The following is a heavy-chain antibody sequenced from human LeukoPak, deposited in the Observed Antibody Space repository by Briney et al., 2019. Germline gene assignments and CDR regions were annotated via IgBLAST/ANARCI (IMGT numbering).Heavy chain of an antibody. CDR1: GGSFSGYY. CDR3: ARGGSAARTGYFQH. CDR2: IYHSGST. V-gene: IGHV4-34*01. J-gene: IGHJ1*01. D-gene: IGHD6-13*01. Sequence: PSETLSLTCAVYGGSFSGYYWSWIRQPPGKGLEWIGYIYHSGSTYYNPSLKSRVTISVDRSKNQFSLKLSSVTAADTAVYYCARGGSAARTGYFQHWGQGTLVTVSS.